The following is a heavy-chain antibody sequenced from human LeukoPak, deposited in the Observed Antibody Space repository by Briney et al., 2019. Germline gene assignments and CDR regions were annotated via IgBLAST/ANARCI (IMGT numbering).Heavy chain of an antibody. Sequence: GASVKVSCKASGYTFTSYGISWVRQAPGQGLEWMGWISAYNGNTNYAQKLQGRVTMTTDTSTSTAYMELRSLRSDDTAVYYCARIYAPDCSSTSCYSYYYMDVWGKGTTVTVSS. J-gene: IGHJ6*03. D-gene: IGHD2-2*01. CDR2: ISAYNGNT. CDR3: ARIYAPDCSSTSCYSYYYMDV. CDR1: GYTFTSYG. V-gene: IGHV1-18*01.